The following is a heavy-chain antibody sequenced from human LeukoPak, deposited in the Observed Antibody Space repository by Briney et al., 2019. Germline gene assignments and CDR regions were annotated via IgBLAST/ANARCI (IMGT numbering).Heavy chain of an antibody. CDR2: IWYDGSNK. V-gene: IGHV3-33*06. CDR3: ANGGGTRYCSSTSCYLFYYYYYMDV. J-gene: IGHJ6*03. Sequence: PGGSLRLSCAASGFTFSSYGMHWGRQAPGKGLEWVAVIWYDGSNKYYADSVKCRFTISRDNSKNTLYLQMNSLRAEDTAVYYCANGGGTRYCSSTSCYLFYYYYYMDVWGKGTTVTVSS. CDR1: GFTFSSYG. D-gene: IGHD2-2*01.